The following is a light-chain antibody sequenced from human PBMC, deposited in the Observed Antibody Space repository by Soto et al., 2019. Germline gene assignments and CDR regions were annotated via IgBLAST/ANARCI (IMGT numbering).Light chain of an antibody. V-gene: IGLV2-14*01. CDR2: AVS. CDR3: CSYTVSGTYV. J-gene: IGLJ1*01. CDR1: SSDVGGYNY. Sequence: QSVLTQPASVSGSPGQSITISCTGTSSDVGGYNYVSWYQQHPGKAPKLMIYAVSNRPPGVSNRFSGSKSGNTATLTISVLQAEDEADYYCCSYTVSGTYVFGTGTKVT.